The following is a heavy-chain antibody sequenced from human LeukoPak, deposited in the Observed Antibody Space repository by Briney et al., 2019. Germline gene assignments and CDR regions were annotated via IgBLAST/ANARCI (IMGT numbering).Heavy chain of an antibody. Sequence: GGSLRLSCAASGFTFSSYSMNWVRQAPGKGLEWVSSISSSSSHIYYADSVKGRFTISRDNAKNSLYLQMNSLRAEDTAVYYCASQVVVPAARLFDYWGQGTLVTVSS. J-gene: IGHJ4*02. D-gene: IGHD2-2*01. CDR1: GFTFSSYS. CDR3: ASQVVVPAARLFDY. CDR2: ISSSSSHI. V-gene: IGHV3-21*01.